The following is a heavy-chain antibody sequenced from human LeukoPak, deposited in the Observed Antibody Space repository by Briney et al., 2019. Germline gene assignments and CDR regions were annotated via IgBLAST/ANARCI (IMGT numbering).Heavy chain of an antibody. J-gene: IGHJ6*02. Sequence: ASVKVSCKASGYTFTGYYMHWVRQAPGQGLEWMGWINPNSGGTNYAQKFQGRVTMTRDTSISTAYMELSRLRSGDTAVYYCARDKYYYDSSGYFPPSYYYYGMDVWGQGTTVTVSS. CDR2: INPNSGGT. CDR3: ARDKYYYDSSGYFPPSYYYYGMDV. CDR1: GYTFTGYY. V-gene: IGHV1-2*02. D-gene: IGHD3-22*01.